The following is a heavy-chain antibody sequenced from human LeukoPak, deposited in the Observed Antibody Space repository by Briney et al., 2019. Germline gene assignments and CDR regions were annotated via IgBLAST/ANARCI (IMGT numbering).Heavy chain of an antibody. D-gene: IGHD1-7*01. CDR3: AKDLLTGTTYSWSDP. Sequence: PGGSLRLSCAASGFTFSSYGMHWVRQAPGKGLEWVAFIRYDGSNKYYADSVKGRFTISRDNSKNTLYLQMNSLRAEDTAVYYCAKDLLTGTTYSWSDPWGQGTLVIVSS. J-gene: IGHJ5*02. V-gene: IGHV3-30*02. CDR1: GFTFSSYG. CDR2: IRYDGSNK.